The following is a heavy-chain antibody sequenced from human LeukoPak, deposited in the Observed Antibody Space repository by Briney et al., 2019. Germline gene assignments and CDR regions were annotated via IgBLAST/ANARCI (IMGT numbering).Heavy chain of an antibody. CDR3: ARGRSWYGGVWFDP. Sequence: SETLSLTCTVSGYSISSGYYWGWIRQPPGKGLEWIGNIYHSGSTYYNPSLKSRVTISIDTSKNQFSLKLSSVTAADTAVYYCARGRSWYGGVWFDPWGQGTLVTVSS. D-gene: IGHD6-13*01. CDR1: GYSISSGYY. V-gene: IGHV4-38-2*02. CDR2: IYHSGST. J-gene: IGHJ5*02.